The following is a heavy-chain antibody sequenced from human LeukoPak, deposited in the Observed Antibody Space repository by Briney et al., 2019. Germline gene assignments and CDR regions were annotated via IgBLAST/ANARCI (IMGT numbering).Heavy chain of an antibody. CDR1: GGSISSYY. Sequence: SETLSLTCSVSGGSISSYYWNWIRQPAGTGLEWIGRIYRSGSTNCSPSLKSRISMSIDTSKSQFSLKLSSVTAADTAVYYCARSNDNGDYYFDSWGQGTLVTVSS. CDR2: IYRSGST. D-gene: IGHD4-17*01. CDR3: ARSNDNGDYYFDS. V-gene: IGHV4-4*07. J-gene: IGHJ4*02.